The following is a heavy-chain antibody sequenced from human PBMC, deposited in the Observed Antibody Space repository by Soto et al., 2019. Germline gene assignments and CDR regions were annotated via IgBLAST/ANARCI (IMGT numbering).Heavy chain of an antibody. CDR3: ARSSGGNFGIIIEGSNWFDP. D-gene: IGHD3-3*01. CDR2: INAGNGNT. CDR1: GYTFTSYA. J-gene: IGHJ5*02. Sequence: ASVKVSCKASGYTFTSYAMHWVRQAPGQRLEWMGWINAGNGNTKYSQKFQGRVTMTRDTSRSTVYMELRSLRSDDTAICYCARSSGGNFGIIIEGSNWFDPWGQGTLVTVSS. V-gene: IGHV1-3*01.